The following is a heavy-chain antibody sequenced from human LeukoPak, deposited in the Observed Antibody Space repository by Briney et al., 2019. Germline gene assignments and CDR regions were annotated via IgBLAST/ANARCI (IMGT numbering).Heavy chain of an antibody. CDR1: GYTFTSYG. V-gene: IGHV1-18*01. CDR2: ISAYNGNT. D-gene: IGHD6-19*01. J-gene: IGHJ5*02. Sequence: GASVKVSCKASGYTFTSYGISWVRQAPGQGLEWMGWISAYNGNTNYAQKLQGRVTMTTDQSTSKAYVELRSLRSDDTAVYYCARIAVAGTEGMKWFYPWGQGTLVTVS. CDR3: ARIAVAGTEGMKWFYP.